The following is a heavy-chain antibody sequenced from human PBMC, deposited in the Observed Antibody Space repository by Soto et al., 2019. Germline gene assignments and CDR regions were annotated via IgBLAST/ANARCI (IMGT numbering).Heavy chain of an antibody. CDR1: GFTFSSYA. D-gene: IGHD3-22*01. Sequence: AGGSLRLSCAASGFTFSSYAMSWVRQAPGKGLEWVSAISGSGGSTYYADSVKGRFTTSRDNSKNTLYLQMNSLRAEDTAVYYCAKERRITMIVVVITSFDYWGQGTLVTVSS. V-gene: IGHV3-23*01. J-gene: IGHJ4*02. CDR3: AKERRITMIVVVITSFDY. CDR2: ISGSGGST.